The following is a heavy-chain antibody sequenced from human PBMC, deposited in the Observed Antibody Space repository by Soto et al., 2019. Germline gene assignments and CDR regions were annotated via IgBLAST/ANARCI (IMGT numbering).Heavy chain of an antibody. CDR1: GGSITSGY. J-gene: IGHJ4*02. CDR3: ARMGRAPDYFDY. D-gene: IGHD2-15*01. CDR2: IYYSGST. Sequence: SVTLPVTCIVPGGSITSGYWSWIWEWPGEGLEWIGDIYYSGSTKYNPSIKSRAAISVDTSKNQFSLNLSSVTAADTAVYYCARMGRAPDYFDYWGQGTLVTVS. V-gene: IGHV4-59*07.